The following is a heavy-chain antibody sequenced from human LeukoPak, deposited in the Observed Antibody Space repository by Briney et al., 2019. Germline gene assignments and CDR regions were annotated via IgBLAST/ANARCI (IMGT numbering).Heavy chain of an antibody. CDR1: GYTFTNYA. Sequence: ASVKVSCKASGYTFTNYAINWVRQAPGQGLEWMGWINTNTGNPTYAQGFTGRFVFSLDTSVSTAYLQISSLQPEDTAVYYCARLPSGSRAVYYFDFWGQGTLVTVPS. CDR3: ARLPSGSRAVYYFDF. V-gene: IGHV7-4-1*02. CDR2: INTNTGNP. J-gene: IGHJ4*02. D-gene: IGHD1-26*01.